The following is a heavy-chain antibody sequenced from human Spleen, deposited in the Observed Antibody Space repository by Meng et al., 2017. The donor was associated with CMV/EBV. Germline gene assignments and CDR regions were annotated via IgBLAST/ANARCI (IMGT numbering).Heavy chain of an antibody. Sequence: GESLKISCAASGFSFRSYSMNWVRQAPGKGLEWLSFISGSGSYIHSADSVKGRFAISRDLSKNTLYLQMNSLRAEDTAVYFCARVLSSGKAYAMDVWGQGTTVTVSS. CDR3: ARVLSSGKAYAMDV. CDR1: GFSFRSYS. J-gene: IGHJ6*02. CDR2: ISGSGSYI. V-gene: IGHV3-21*04. D-gene: IGHD6-19*01.